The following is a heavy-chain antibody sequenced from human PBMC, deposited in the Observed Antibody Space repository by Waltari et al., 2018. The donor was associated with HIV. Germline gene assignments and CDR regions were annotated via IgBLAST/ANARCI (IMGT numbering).Heavy chain of an antibody. D-gene: IGHD6-19*01. CDR1: GYTFSDYY. CDR3: ARPAVAGTGWFDS. V-gene: IGHV1-2*02. CDR2: INPNSGGT. Sequence: QVQLVQSGAEVKEPGASVRVSCKGSGYTFSDYYIHWVRQAPGQGLEWMGWINPNSGGTNYEQKFKGRVTMTRETSISAVYMEVKGRTYDDTAVYYCARPAVAGTGWFDSWGRGTLVTVSS. J-gene: IGHJ5*01.